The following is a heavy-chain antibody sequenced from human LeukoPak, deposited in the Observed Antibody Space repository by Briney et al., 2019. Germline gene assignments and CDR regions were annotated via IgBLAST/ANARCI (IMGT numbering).Heavy chain of an antibody. CDR2: IYYSGST. Sequence: SETLSLTCTVSGGSISSSSYYWGWIRQPPGKGLEWIGSIYYSGSTYYNPSLKSRVTISVDTSKNQFSLKLSSVTAADTAVYYCARQEGPLNYYDSSGANCDYWGQGTLVTVSS. J-gene: IGHJ4*02. CDR1: GGSISSSSYY. D-gene: IGHD3-22*01. V-gene: IGHV4-39*01. CDR3: ARQEGPLNYYDSSGANCDY.